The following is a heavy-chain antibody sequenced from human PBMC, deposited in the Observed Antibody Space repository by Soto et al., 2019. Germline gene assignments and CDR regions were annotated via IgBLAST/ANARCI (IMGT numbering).Heavy chain of an antibody. CDR2: IIPIFGTA. CDR1: GGTFSSYA. CDR3: ALSLKLYDSSGYYFDY. V-gene: IGHV1-69*13. Sequence: SVKVSCKASGGTFSSYAISWVRQAPGQGLEWMGGIIPIFGTANYAQKFQGRVTITADESTSTAYMELSSLRSEDTAVYYCALSLKLYDSSGYYFDYWGQGTLVTVS. D-gene: IGHD3-22*01. J-gene: IGHJ4*02.